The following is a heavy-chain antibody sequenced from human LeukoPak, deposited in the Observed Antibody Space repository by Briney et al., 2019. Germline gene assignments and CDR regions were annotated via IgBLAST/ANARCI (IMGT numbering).Heavy chain of an antibody. Sequence: SETLSLTCNVSGGSIYNRTYFWGWVRQPPGKGLEWIGTIYYSGSTYYNPSLKSRVSISVDTFKNQFSLMLTSMTATDTAIYYCASQFYDSSGYDHFDYWSQGTLVTVSS. J-gene: IGHJ4*02. CDR1: GGSIYNRTYF. V-gene: IGHV4-39*01. D-gene: IGHD3-22*01. CDR2: IYYSGST. CDR3: ASQFYDSSGYDHFDY.